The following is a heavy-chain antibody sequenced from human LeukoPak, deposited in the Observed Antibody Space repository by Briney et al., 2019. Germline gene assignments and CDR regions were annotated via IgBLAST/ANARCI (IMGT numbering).Heavy chain of an antibody. CDR1: GGSISSYY. CDR2: IYYSGST. CDR3: ARDLDGYSPYYFDY. V-gene: IGHV4-59*01. J-gene: IGHJ4*02. D-gene: IGHD3-22*01. Sequence: SETLSLTCTVSGGSISSYYWSWIRQPPGKGLEWIGYIYYSGSTNYNPSLKSRVTISVDTSKNQFSLKLSSVTAVDTAVYYCARDLDGYSPYYFDYWGQGTLVTVSS.